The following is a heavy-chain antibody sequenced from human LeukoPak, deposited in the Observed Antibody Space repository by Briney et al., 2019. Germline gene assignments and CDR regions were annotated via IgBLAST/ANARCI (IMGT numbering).Heavy chain of an antibody. D-gene: IGHD2-8*01. Sequence: PGRSLRLSCAASGFTFSSYGMHWVRQAPGKGLEWVAVIWYDGSNKYYADSVKGRFTISRDNSKNTLYLQMNSLRAEDTAAYYCAKSARMVSPAGYWGQGTLVTVSS. V-gene: IGHV3-33*06. CDR3: AKSARMVSPAGY. CDR1: GFTFSSYG. J-gene: IGHJ4*02. CDR2: IWYDGSNK.